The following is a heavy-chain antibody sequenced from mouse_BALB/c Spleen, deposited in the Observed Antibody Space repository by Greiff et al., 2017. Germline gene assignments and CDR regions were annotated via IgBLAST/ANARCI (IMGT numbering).Heavy chain of an antibody. V-gene: IGHV5-17*02. J-gene: IGHJ4*01. CDR3: AREDYYGRGDY. D-gene: IGHD1-1*01. CDR2: ISSGSSTI. CDR1: GFTFSSFG. Sequence: EVKLVESGGGLVQPGGSRKLSCAASGFTFSSFGMHWVRQAPEKGLEWVAYISSGSSTIYYADTVKGRFTISRDNPKNTLFLQMTSLRSEDTAMYYCAREDYYGRGDYWGQGTSVTVSS.